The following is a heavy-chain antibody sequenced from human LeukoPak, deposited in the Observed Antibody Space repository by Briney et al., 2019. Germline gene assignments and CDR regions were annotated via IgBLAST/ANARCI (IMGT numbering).Heavy chain of an antibody. CDR3: ARVVGAAPFDY. D-gene: IGHD2-2*01. CDR2: IYPSDSHT. Sequence: GESLKISCQGSGYSFSSYWIAWVRQMPGKGPEWMGVIYPSDSHTTYSPSFQGQVTISADKSINTAYLQWNSLQASDTAIYYCARVVGAAPFDYWGQGTLVTVSS. J-gene: IGHJ4*02. CDR1: GYSFSSYW. V-gene: IGHV5-51*01.